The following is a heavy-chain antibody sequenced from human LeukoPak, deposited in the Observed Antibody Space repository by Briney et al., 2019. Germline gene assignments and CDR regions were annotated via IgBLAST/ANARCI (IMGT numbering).Heavy chain of an antibody. Sequence: GRSLRLSCATSGFTFDDYAMHWVRQAPGKGLEWVSGLSWNGATVGYADSVEGRFTISRDNANNSLYLQMNSLRAEDTALYYCARVRGYSYGYFDYWGQGTLVTVSS. CDR2: LSWNGATV. D-gene: IGHD5-18*01. V-gene: IGHV3-9*01. CDR3: ARVRGYSYGYFDY. J-gene: IGHJ4*02. CDR1: GFTFDDYA.